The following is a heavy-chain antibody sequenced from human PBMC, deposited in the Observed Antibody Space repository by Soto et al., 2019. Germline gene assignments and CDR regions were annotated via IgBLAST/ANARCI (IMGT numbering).Heavy chain of an antibody. CDR3: ARRYCSGGSCAAHGAFDI. J-gene: IGHJ3*02. V-gene: IGHV1-69*02. Sequence: QVQLVQSGAEVKKPGSSVKVSCKASGGTFSSYTISWVRQAPGQGLEWMGRIIPILGIANYAQKFQGRVTITADKSTSTAYMELSSLRSEETAVYYCARRYCSGGSCAAHGAFDIWGQGTMVTVSS. D-gene: IGHD2-15*01. CDR1: GGTFSSYT. CDR2: IIPILGIA.